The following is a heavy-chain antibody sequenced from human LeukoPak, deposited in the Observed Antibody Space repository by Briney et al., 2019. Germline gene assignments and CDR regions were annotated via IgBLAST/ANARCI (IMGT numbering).Heavy chain of an antibody. V-gene: IGHV4-34*01. CDR1: GGSFSGYY. CDR3: ARRGERRLLWFGELPDY. J-gene: IGHJ4*02. Sequence: SETLSLTCAVYGGSFSGYYWSWIRQPPGKGLEWIGEINHSGSTNYNPSLKSRVTISVDTSKNQFSLKLSSVTAADTAVYYCARRGERRLLWFGELPDYWGQGTLVTVSS. D-gene: IGHD3-10*01. CDR2: INHSGST.